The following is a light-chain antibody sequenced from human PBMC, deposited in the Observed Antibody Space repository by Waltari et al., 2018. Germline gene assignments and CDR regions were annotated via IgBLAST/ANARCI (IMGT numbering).Light chain of an antibody. V-gene: IGLV3-19*01. CDR1: SLRSYY. Sequence: TQDPAVSVAVGQTVRITCQGDSLRSYYASWYQQRPGQAPILVLYDKNNRPSGVPDRCSGASSDNTGSGTITGAQAEDEAYDYCHSRDASGVGGAFAGGTKLTVL. CDR3: HSRDASGVGGA. J-gene: IGLJ2*01. CDR2: DKN.